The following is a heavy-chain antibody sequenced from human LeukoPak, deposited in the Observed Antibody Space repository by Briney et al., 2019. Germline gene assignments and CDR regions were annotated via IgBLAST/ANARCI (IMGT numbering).Heavy chain of an antibody. J-gene: IGHJ4*02. CDR2: ISAYNGNT. CDR3: ARDLVAAAGPTLLTR. CDR1: GYTFTSYG. V-gene: IGHV1-18*01. Sequence: ASVKVSCKASGYTFTSYGISWVRQAPGQGLEWMGWISAYNGNTNYAQKPQGRVTMTTDTSTSTAYMELRSLRSDDTAVYYCARDLVAAAGPTLLTRWGQGTLVTVSS. D-gene: IGHD6-13*01.